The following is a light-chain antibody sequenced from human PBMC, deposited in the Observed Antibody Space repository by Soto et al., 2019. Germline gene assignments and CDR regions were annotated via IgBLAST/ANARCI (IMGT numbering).Light chain of an antibody. CDR2: DAS. V-gene: IGKV1-33*01. CDR3: QQYDDLPIT. Sequence: GDRVTITCRTSQSITSWLAWYQQKPGKAPKLLISDASNLETGVPSRFSGGGSGTDFTFTITSLQPEDVAIYYCQQYDDLPITFGQGTKVDNK. CDR1: QSITSW. J-gene: IGKJ1*01.